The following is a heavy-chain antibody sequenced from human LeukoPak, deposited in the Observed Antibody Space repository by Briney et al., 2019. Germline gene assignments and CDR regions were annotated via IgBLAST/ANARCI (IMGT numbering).Heavy chain of an antibody. V-gene: IGHV4-34*01. CDR2: INHSGST. D-gene: IGHD6-19*01. Sequence: PSETLSLTCAVYGGSFSGYYWSWIRQPPGKGLEWIGEINHSGSTNYNPSLKSRVTISVDTSKNQFSLKLSSVTAADTAVYYCARDEYSSGWYLDYWGQGTLVTVSS. CDR1: GGSFSGYY. CDR3: ARDEYSSGWYLDY. J-gene: IGHJ4*02.